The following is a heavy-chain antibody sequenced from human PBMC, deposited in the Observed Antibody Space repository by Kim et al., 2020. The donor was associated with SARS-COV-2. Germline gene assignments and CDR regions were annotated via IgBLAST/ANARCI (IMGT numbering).Heavy chain of an antibody. V-gene: IGHV3-21*01. D-gene: IGHD3-10*01. Sequence: GGSLRLSCAASGFTFSSYSMNWVRQAPGKGLEWVSSISSSSSYIYYADSVKGRFTISRDNAKNSLYLQMNSLRAEDTAVYYCARDQERITMVRGFLENMNWFDPWGQGTLVTVSS. J-gene: IGHJ5*02. CDR2: ISSSSSYI. CDR1: GFTFSSYS. CDR3: ARDQERITMVRGFLENMNWFDP.